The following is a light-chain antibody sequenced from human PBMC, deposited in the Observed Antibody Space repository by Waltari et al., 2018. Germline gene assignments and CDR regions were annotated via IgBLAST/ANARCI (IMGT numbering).Light chain of an antibody. CDR3: QQYGESPYT. Sequence: EIVLTQSPGTLSLSPGDRATLPCRASQGCRSNYLAWYQQTPGQAPGLLIYGASNRATGIPDRFSGSGSGTDFTLAITRLEPEDFVVYYCQQYGESPYTFGQGTNLEIK. V-gene: IGKV3-20*01. CDR1: QGCRSNY. CDR2: GAS. J-gene: IGKJ2*01.